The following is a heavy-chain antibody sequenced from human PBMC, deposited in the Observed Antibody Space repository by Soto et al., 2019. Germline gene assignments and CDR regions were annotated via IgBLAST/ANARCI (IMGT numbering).Heavy chain of an antibody. CDR2: ISGGASRT. CDR1: GFTFSNYA. D-gene: IGHD6-6*01. Sequence: GGSLRLSCAASGFTFSNYAMSWVRQPPAKGLEWVSVISGGASRTFDADSVKGRFPISRDNSRSTLYLEMNSLRVEDTGLYYCAKASGGYSSSSRALFDYWGQGILVTVSS. CDR3: AKASGGYSSSSRALFDY. V-gene: IGHV3-23*01. J-gene: IGHJ4*02.